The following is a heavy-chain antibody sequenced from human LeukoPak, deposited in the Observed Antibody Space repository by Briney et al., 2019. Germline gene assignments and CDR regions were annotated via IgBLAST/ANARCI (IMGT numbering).Heavy chain of an antibody. J-gene: IGHJ4*02. V-gene: IGHV1-18*01. CDR2: ISAYNGNT. CDR3: AREWRIAARRGFDY. CDR1: GYTFTSYG. Sequence: ASVKDSCKASGYTFTSYGISWVRQAPGQGLEWMGWISAYNGNTNYAQKLQGRITMTTDTSTSTAYMELRSLRSDDTAVYYCAREWRIAARRGFDYWGQGTLVTVSS. D-gene: IGHD6-6*01.